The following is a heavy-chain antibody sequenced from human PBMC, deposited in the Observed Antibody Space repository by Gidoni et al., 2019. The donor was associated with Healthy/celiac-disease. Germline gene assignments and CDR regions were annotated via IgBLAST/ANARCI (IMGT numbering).Heavy chain of an antibody. CDR3: ASSTRGSNYFNWFDP. CDR2: INPNSGGT. D-gene: IGHD4-4*01. CDR1: GYTFPGSY. Sequence: QVQLVQSVAEVKKPGASVKVSCTASGYTFPGSYMHWVRQAPGQGLEWMGWINPNSGGTNYAQKFQGRVTMTRDTSISTAYMELSKLRSDDTAVYYCASSTRGSNYFNWFDPWGKGTLVTVSS. V-gene: IGHV1-2*02. J-gene: IGHJ5*02.